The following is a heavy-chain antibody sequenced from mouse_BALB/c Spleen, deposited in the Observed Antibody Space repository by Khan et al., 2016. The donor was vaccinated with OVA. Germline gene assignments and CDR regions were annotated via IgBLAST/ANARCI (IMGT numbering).Heavy chain of an antibody. V-gene: IGHV3-2*02. Sequence: VQLQESGPGLVKPSQSLSLTCTVTGYSITSGYGWNWIRQFPGNKLEWMGSISYSGSTNYNPSLKSRISITRDTSKNQFFLQLNSVTTEDTATYYCARTARIKYWGQGTTLTVSS. CDR3: ARTARIKY. CDR2: ISYSGST. D-gene: IGHD1-2*01. J-gene: IGHJ2*01. CDR1: GYSITSGYG.